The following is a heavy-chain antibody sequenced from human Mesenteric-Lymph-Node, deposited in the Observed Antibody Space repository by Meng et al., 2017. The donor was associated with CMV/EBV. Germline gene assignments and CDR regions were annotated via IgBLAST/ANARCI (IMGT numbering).Heavy chain of an antibody. D-gene: IGHD6-6*01. CDR3: AKEFVPNTFDD. CDR1: GFIFCDYS. CDR2: IGWDGSVT. J-gene: IGHJ4*02. V-gene: IGHV3-43*01. Sequence: LSSAASGFIFCDYSMHWVRQDPGKGLEWVTHIGWDGSVTDYADSVKGRFTVSRDNSKNSLFLQMNSLRTEDTALYYCAKEFVPNTFDDWGQGTLVTVSS.